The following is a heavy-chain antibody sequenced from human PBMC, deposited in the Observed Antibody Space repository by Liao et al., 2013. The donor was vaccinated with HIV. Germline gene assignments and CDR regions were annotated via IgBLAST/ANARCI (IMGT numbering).Heavy chain of an antibody. V-gene: IGHV4-61*02. Sequence: QVQLQESGPGLVKPSQTLSLTCTVSGGSISSGSYYWSWFRQPAGKGLEWIGRSSASGSTNYNPSLRSRVTVSVDTSKNQFSLKLSSVTAADTAVYYCARAPYHYDTNGYYADYWGQEPGSPSPQ. J-gene: IGHJ4*01. D-gene: IGHD3-22*01. CDR3: ARAPYHYDTNGYYADY. CDR1: GGSISSGSYY. CDR2: SSASGST.